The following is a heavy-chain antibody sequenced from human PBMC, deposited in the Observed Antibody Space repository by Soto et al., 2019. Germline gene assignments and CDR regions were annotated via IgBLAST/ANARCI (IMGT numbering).Heavy chain of an antibody. Sequence: PGGSLRLSCEASGVAFSSYAMHWVRQATGEGQGLRRGLEWVSGVSGSGGSTYYADSVKGRFTISRDNSKNTLYLQMNSLRAEDTAVYYCAKDLYLWGGMDVWGQGTTVTVSS. J-gene: IGHJ6*02. CDR2: VSGSGGST. CDR1: GVAFSSYA. D-gene: IGHD3-16*01. CDR3: AKDLYLWGGMDV. V-gene: IGHV3-23*01.